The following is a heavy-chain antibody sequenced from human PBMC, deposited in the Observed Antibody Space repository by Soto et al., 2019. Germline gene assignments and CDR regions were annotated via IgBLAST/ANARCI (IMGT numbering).Heavy chain of an antibody. Sequence: VQLMQSGAEVKRPGSSVKVSCKASGGTFSSYPISWVRQAPGQGLEWMGGTNGNLGTGNYAQKFRGRLTITTDISTTTAYMELSSLTSEDTAVYYCARRDSHGYFRYFDNWGQGTLVTVSS. CDR1: GGTFSSYP. CDR2: TNGNLGTG. D-gene: IGHD4-17*01. J-gene: IGHJ4*02. CDR3: ARRDSHGYFRYFDN. V-gene: IGHV1-69*06.